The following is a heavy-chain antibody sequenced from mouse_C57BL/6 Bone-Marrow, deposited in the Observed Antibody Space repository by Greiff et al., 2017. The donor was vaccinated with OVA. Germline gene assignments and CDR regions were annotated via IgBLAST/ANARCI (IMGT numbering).Heavy chain of an antibody. J-gene: IGHJ1*03. CDR2: IRNKANGYTT. CDR1: GFTFTDYY. Sequence: EVKVEESGGGLVQPGGSLSLSCAASGFTFTDYYMSWVRQPPGKALEWLGFIRNKANGYTTEYSASVKGRFTISRDNSQSILYLQMNALRAEDSATYYCARLYWYFDVWGTGTTVTVSS. CDR3: ARLYWYFDV. V-gene: IGHV7-3*01.